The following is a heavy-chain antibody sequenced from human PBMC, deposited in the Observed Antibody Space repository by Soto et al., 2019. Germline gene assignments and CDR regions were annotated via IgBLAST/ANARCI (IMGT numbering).Heavy chain of an antibody. J-gene: IGHJ6*02. Sequence: ETLSLTGAVHGGCLSGYYWSWIRQPPGKGLELIGEINHSGSTNYNPSLKSRVTISVDTSKNQFSLKLSSVTAADTAVYYCARGGYYDFWSGYYPGKGYYYYGMDVWGQGTTVTVSS. V-gene: IGHV4-34*01. CDR2: INHSGST. CDR1: GGCLSGYY. D-gene: IGHD3-3*01. CDR3: ARGGYYDFWSGYYPGKGYYYYGMDV.